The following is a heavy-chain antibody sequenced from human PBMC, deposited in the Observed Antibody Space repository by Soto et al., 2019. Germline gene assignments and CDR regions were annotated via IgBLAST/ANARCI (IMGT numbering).Heavy chain of an antibody. CDR2: IIPIFGTA. J-gene: IGHJ4*02. D-gene: IGHD3-16*02. CDR1: GGTFSSYA. Sequence: QVQLVQSGAEVKKPGSSVKVSCKASGGTFSSYAISWVRQAPGQGLEWMGGIIPIFGTANYAQKFQGRVTMTADESTSTAYMELSSLRSEDTAVYYCASVQDDYVWGSYRYLAFDYWGQGTLVTVSS. V-gene: IGHV1-69*12. CDR3: ASVQDDYVWGSYRYLAFDY.